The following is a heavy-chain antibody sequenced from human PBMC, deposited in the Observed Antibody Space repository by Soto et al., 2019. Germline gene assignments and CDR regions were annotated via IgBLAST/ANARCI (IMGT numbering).Heavy chain of an antibody. CDR1: GGSFSGYY. CDR2: INHSGST. V-gene: IGHV4-34*01. Sequence: QVQLQQWGAGLLKPSETLSLTCAVYGGSFSGYYWSWIRQPTGKGLEWIGEINHSGSTNYNPSLKSRVTISVDTSKDQFSLKLSSVTAADTAVYYCARVGGRENTVNAFDIWGQGTMVTVSS. D-gene: IGHD3-16*01. CDR3: ARVGGRENTVNAFDI. J-gene: IGHJ3*02.